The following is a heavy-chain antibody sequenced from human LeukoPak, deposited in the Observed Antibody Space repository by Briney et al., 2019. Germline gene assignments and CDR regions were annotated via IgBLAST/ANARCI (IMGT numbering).Heavy chain of an antibody. CDR1: GFTFSDYY. J-gene: IGHJ4*02. Sequence: GGSLRLSCAASGFTFSDYYMSWIRQAPGKGLEWVSYISSSGSTIYYADSVKGRFTISRDNAKNSLYLQMNSLRAEDTAVYYCARDSNQGYYYDSGGLDYWGQGTLVTVSS. CDR2: ISSSGSTI. CDR3: ARDSNQGYYYDSGGLDY. D-gene: IGHD3-22*01. V-gene: IGHV3-11*04.